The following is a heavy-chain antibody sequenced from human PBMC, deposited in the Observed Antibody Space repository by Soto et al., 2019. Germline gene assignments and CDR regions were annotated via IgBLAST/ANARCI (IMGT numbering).Heavy chain of an antibody. V-gene: IGHV3-33*01. CDR2: IWYDGSNK. J-gene: IGHJ4*02. D-gene: IGHD1-7*01. CDR1: GFTFSSFG. CDR3: TRENVNYVSEY. Sequence: QVPVVESGGGVVQPGRSVRLSCVASGFTFSSFGMHWVRQAPGKGLEWVAAIWYDGSNKNYADSVKGRFTISRDNSKNTLYLQMNSLRVEDTAVYYCTRENVNYVSEYWGQGTLVTVSS.